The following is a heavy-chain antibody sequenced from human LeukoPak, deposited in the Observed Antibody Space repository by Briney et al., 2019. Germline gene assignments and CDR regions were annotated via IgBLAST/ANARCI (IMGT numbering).Heavy chain of an antibody. V-gene: IGHV3-11*04. CDR2: ITNTGSTV. Sequence: PGGSLRLSCAASGFTFSDSYMNWIRQAPGKEPEWLAYITNTGSTVLYADSVQGRFTISRDNSKNTLYLQMNSLRDEDSAVYYCARDREYGSGSYFVHWGQGTLVTVSS. CDR1: GFTFSDSY. CDR3: ARDREYGSGSYFVH. J-gene: IGHJ4*02. D-gene: IGHD3-10*01.